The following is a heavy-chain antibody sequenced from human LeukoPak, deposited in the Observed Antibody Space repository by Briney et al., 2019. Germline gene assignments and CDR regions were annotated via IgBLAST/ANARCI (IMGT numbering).Heavy chain of an antibody. CDR3: ARDGSGSGDC. Sequence: GGSLRLSCAASGFTFNIFGMNWVRQAPGKGLEWVSSISSDATNIYYADSVKGRFTISRDNAKNSLFLEMNGLRAEDTAVYYCARDGSGSGDCWGQGTLVTVSS. CDR2: ISSDATNI. J-gene: IGHJ4*02. V-gene: IGHV3-21*01. D-gene: IGHD2-15*01. CDR1: GFTFNIFG.